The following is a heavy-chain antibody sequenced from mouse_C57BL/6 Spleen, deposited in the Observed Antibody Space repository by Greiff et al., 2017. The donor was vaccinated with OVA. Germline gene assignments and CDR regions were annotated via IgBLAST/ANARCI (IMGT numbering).Heavy chain of an antibody. CDR3: ANRGMYWYFDV. CDR2: IYPRSGNT. CDR1: GYTFTSYG. J-gene: IGHJ1*03. V-gene: IGHV1-81*01. Sequence: VHLVESGAELARPGASVKLSCKASGYTFTSYGISWVKQRTGQGLEWIGEIYPRSGNTYYNEKFKGKATLTADKSSSTAYMELRSLTSEDSAVYFCANRGMYWYFDVWGTGTTVTVSS. D-gene: IGHD3-1*01.